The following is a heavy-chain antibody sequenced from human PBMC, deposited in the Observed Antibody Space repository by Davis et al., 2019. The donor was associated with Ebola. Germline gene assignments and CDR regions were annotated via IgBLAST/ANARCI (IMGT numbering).Heavy chain of an antibody. CDR3: ARSLMITFGGAKGAFDI. Sequence: SETLSLTCTVSGGSVSSGNYYWSWIRQPPGKGLEWIGEINHSGSTNYNPSLKSRVTISVDTSKNQFSLKLSSVTAADTAVYYCARSLMITFGGAKGAFDIWGQGTMVTVSS. D-gene: IGHD3-16*01. CDR2: INHSGST. CDR1: GGSVSSGNYY. V-gene: IGHV4-39*07. J-gene: IGHJ3*02.